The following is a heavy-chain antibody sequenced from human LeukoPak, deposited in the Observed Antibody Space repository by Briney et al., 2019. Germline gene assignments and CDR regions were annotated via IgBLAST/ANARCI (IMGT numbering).Heavy chain of an antibody. CDR3: ARGSGWYRWFDP. Sequence: ASVKVSCKASGGTFSSYAISWVRQAPGQGLEWMGGIIPIFGTANYAQKFQGRVTITADESTSTACMELSRLRSEDTAVYYCARGSGWYRWFDPWGQGTLVTVSS. D-gene: IGHD6-19*01. CDR2: IIPIFGTA. V-gene: IGHV1-69*13. CDR1: GGTFSSYA. J-gene: IGHJ5*02.